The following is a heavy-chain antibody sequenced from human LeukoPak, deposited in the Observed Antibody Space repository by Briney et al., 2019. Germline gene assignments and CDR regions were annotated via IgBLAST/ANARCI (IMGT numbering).Heavy chain of an antibody. Sequence: ASVRVSCKVSGYSLNELSIHWVRQAPGQGLEWMGWINPNSGGTNYAQKFQGRVTMTRDTSISTAYMELSRLRSDDTAVYYCARDVGYCSSTSCYDVWFDPWGQGTLVTVSS. J-gene: IGHJ5*02. V-gene: IGHV1-2*02. CDR2: INPNSGGT. CDR1: GYSLNELS. D-gene: IGHD2-2*01. CDR3: ARDVGYCSSTSCYDVWFDP.